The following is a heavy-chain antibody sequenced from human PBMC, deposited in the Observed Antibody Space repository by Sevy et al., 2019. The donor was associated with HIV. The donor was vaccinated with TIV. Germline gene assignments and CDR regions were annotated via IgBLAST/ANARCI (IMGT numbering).Heavy chain of an antibody. V-gene: IGHV1-18*01. CDR3: ASSFRLTGTTPCDY. CDR1: GYTFTSYV. Sequence: ASVKVSCKASGYTFTSYVISWVRQAPGQGLEWMGWISAYNGNTNYAQKLQGRVTMTTDTSTSTAYMELRSLRSDDTAVYYCASSFRLTGTTPCDYWGQGTLVTVSS. J-gene: IGHJ4*02. CDR2: ISAYNGNT. D-gene: IGHD1-20*01.